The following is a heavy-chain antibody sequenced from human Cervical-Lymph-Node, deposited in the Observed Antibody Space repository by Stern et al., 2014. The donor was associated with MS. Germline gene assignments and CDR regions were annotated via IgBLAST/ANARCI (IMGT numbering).Heavy chain of an antibody. CDR2: INSDGSST. Sequence: EVQLEESGGGVVQPGGSLRLSCVASGFTFSSQWMHWVRQAPGKGLVWVSRINSDGSSTTYADSVKDRFTIPRDNAKKTLYLQMDSLIAEDTAVYYCARSNSGMDVWGQGTTVTVSS. J-gene: IGHJ6*02. V-gene: IGHV3-74*02. CDR3: ARSNSGMDV. D-gene: IGHD2-8*01. CDR1: GFTFSSQW.